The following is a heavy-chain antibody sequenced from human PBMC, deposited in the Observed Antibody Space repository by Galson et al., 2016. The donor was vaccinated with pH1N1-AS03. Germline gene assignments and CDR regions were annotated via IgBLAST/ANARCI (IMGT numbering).Heavy chain of an antibody. CDR3: AKMLRGITAVGFES. D-gene: IGHD3-10*01. CDR1: GFTFSDSG. J-gene: IGHJ5*01. Sequence: SLRLSCAASGFTFSDSGMHWVRQPPGKGLEWVAVISKDARGKFYADSAKGRFTISRDNSNNTVYLHMNSLRTEDTAVYYCAKMLRGITAVGFESWGQGILVIVSS. CDR2: ISKDARGK. V-gene: IGHV3-30*18.